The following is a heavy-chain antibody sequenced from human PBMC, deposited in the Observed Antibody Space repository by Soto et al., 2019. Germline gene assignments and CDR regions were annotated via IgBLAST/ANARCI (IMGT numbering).Heavy chain of an antibody. CDR1: GFTFDDYA. D-gene: IGHD4-17*01. CDR2: ISWNSGSI. CDR3: AKDHYGGNSFLDY. J-gene: IGHJ4*02. Sequence: EVQLVESGGGLVQPGRSLRLSCAASGFTFDDYAMHWVRQAPGKGLEWVSGISWNSGSIGYADSVKGRFTISRDNAKNSLYLQMNSLRAEDTALYYCAKDHYGGNSFLDYWGQGTLVTVSS. V-gene: IGHV3-9*01.